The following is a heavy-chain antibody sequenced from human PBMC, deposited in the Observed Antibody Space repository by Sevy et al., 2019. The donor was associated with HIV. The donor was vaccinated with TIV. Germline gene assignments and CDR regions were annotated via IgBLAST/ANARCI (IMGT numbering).Heavy chain of an antibody. CDR1: GSTLSRLS. Sequence: ASVKVSCKVSGSTLSRLSMHWVRQVPGKGLEWMASFDPEDGETIYARKFQGRVTMTEDTSTDTAYMELSSLRSEDTAVYYCATTKDYYASYGSPFNYWGQGTLVTVSS. V-gene: IGHV1-24*01. J-gene: IGHJ4*02. CDR3: ATTKDYYASYGSPFNY. D-gene: IGHD3-10*01. CDR2: FDPEDGET.